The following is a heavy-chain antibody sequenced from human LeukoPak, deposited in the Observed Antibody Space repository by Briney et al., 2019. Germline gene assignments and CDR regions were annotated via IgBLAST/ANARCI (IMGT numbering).Heavy chain of an antibody. CDR3: AREGPVVAAPRINWFDP. Sequence: VASVKVSCKASGYTFTSYYMHWVREAPGQGLEWMGIINPSGGSTSYAQKFQGRVTMTRDMSTSTVYMELSSLRFEDTAVYYCAREGPVVAAPRINWFDPWGQGTLVTVSS. J-gene: IGHJ5*02. CDR2: INPSGGST. CDR1: GYTFTSYY. D-gene: IGHD2-2*01. V-gene: IGHV1-46*01.